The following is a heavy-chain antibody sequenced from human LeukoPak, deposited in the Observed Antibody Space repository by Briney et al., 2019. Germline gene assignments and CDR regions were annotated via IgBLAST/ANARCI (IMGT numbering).Heavy chain of an antibody. V-gene: IGHV3-23*01. CDR2: ISGSGGST. CDR1: GYSISSGYY. D-gene: IGHD2-8*02. J-gene: IGHJ4*02. Sequence: ETLSLTCSVSGYSISSGYYWGWVRQAPGKGLEWVSAISGSGGSTYYADSVKGRFTISRDNSKNTLYLQMNSLRAEDTAVYYCAREEGLVLDYWGQGTLVTVSS. CDR3: AREEGLVLDY.